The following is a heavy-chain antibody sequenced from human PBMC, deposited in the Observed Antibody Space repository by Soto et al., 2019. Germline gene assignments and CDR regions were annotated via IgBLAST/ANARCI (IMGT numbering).Heavy chain of an antibody. CDR1: VGTFSSYA. V-gene: IGHV1-69*13. CDR2: IIPIFGTA. Sequence: GXSVKVSCKASVGTFSSYAISWVRQAPGQGLEWMGGIIPIFGTANYAQKFQGRVTITADESTSTAYMELSSLRSEDTAVYYCARDGTSGSESIFDYWGQGTLVTVSS. J-gene: IGHJ4*02. D-gene: IGHD1-1*01. CDR3: ARDGTSGSESIFDY.